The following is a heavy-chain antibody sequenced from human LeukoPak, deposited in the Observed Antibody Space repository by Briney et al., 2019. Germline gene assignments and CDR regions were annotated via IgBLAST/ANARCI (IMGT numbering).Heavy chain of an antibody. CDR3: ATAVSSPNSSGYYFDY. CDR1: GYTLTELS. Sequence: ASVKVSCKVSGYTLTELSMHWVRQAPGKGLEWMGGFDPEDGETTYAQKFQGRVTMTEDTSTDTAYMELSSLRSEDMAVYYCATAVSSPNSSGYYFDYWGQGTLVTVSS. J-gene: IGHJ4*02. V-gene: IGHV1-24*01. D-gene: IGHD3-22*01. CDR2: FDPEDGET.